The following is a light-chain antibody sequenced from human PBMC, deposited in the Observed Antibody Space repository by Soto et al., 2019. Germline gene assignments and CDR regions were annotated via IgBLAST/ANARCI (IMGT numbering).Light chain of an antibody. Sequence: DIVMTQSPDSLAVSLGERATINCKSSQSVLYNANNKNYLTGYQQKAGQPPKVLSYWAATRESGVPARFSRVGSETDFTLTISSLQAEDVSIYYFQQYLRTPSTLGQGTKLELK. CDR1: QSVLYNANNKNY. J-gene: IGKJ2*01. CDR2: WAA. V-gene: IGKV4-1*01. CDR3: QQYLRTPST.